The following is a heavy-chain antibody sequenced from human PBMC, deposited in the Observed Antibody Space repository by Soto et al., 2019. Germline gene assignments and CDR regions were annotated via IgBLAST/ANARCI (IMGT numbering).Heavy chain of an antibody. D-gene: IGHD1-26*01. V-gene: IGHV3-30-3*01. J-gene: IGHJ4*02. CDR3: ARDPATSDRVY. CDR1: GFTFSTFA. CDR2: ISNDGSSK. Sequence: QPGGSLRLSCAASGFTFSTFAIHWVRQAPGKGLEWVAFISNDGSSKFFADSVKGRFTISRDNSKSTLYLQMNSLKTADTAVYYCARDPATSDRVYWGQGTLVTVSS.